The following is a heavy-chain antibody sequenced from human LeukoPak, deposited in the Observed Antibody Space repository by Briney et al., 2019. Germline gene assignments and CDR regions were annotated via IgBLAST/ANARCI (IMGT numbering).Heavy chain of an antibody. J-gene: IGHJ4*02. CDR3: ARVSSSWYGYYFDY. D-gene: IGHD6-13*01. CDR2: ISTYNGNT. CDR1: GYTFTSYG. Sequence: ASVKVSCEASGYTFTSYGISWVRQAPGQGLEWMGWISTYNGNTNYAQKLQGRVTMTTDTSTSTAYMELRSLRSDDTAVYYCARVSSSWYGYYFDYWGQGTLVTVSS. V-gene: IGHV1-18*01.